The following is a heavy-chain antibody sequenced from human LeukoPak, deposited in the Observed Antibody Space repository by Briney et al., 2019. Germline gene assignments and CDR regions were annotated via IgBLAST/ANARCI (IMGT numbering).Heavy chain of an antibody. V-gene: IGHV1-8*01. D-gene: IGHD2-2*02. J-gene: IGHJ4*02. CDR2: MNPNSGNT. Sequence: ASVKVSCKTSGYTFTSFDINWVRQATGQGLEWMGWMNPNSGNTGYAQNFQGRVTMTRDTSISTAYMELTSLRSDDTADYYCTRGTPYCSSASCYNYWGQGTLVTVSS. CDR3: TRGTPYCSSASCYNY. CDR1: GYTFTSFD.